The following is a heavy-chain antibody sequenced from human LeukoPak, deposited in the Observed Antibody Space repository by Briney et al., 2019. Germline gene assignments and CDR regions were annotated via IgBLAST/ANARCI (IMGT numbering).Heavy chain of an antibody. CDR3: ARGGGSYLFDY. Sequence: TGGSLRLSCAASGFTFSSYSMNWVRQAPGEGLEWVSSISSSSSYIYYADSVKGRFTISRDNAKNSLYLQMNSLRAEDTAVYYCARGGGSYLFDYWGQGTLVTVSS. V-gene: IGHV3-21*01. CDR1: GFTFSSYS. CDR2: ISSSSSYI. D-gene: IGHD1-26*01. J-gene: IGHJ4*02.